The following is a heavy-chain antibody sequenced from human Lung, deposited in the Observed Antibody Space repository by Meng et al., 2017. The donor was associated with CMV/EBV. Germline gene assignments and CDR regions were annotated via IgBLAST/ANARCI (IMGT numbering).Heavy chain of an antibody. CDR3: ATLPEGAIFGDYVMDV. D-gene: IGHD3-3*01. CDR1: GGIFSSYA. V-gene: IGHV1-69*05. CDR2: IIPIFGTA. Sequence: SVKVSCKASGGIFSSYARSWVRQAPGQGLEWMGGIIPIFGTANYAQKSQGRVTITTDESTSTAYMQLSSLRSEDTAVYYCATLPEGAIFGDYVMDVWGQGTTVTVSS. J-gene: IGHJ6*02.